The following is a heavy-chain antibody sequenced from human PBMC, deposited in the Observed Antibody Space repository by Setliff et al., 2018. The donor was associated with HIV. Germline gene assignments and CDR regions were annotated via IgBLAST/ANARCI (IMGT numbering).Heavy chain of an antibody. V-gene: IGHV4-61*02. D-gene: IGHD3-22*01. J-gene: IGHJ4*02. CDR3: ARQGYYYDNSGYFTI. CDR2: VHISGSV. Sequence: PSETLSLTCTVSGGSVSRSDYYWSWIRQPAGGGLEWIGRVHISGSVNYNPSLRSRVSISIDTSKNQCSLKLTSVTAADTAVYYCARQGYYYDNSGYFTIWGQGTLVTVSS. CDR1: GGSVSRSDYY.